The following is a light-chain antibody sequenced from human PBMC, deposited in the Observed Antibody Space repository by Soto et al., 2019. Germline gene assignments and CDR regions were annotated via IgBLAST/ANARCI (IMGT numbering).Light chain of an antibody. J-gene: IGLJ1*01. Sequence: QSVLTQPPSTSGTPVQRVTISCSGSSSNIGSNAVSWYQQLPGTAPKLLIYDNNQRPSGVPDRFSGSKSGTSASLALSGLQSEDEADYYCAAWNGNLNGPSYVLGAGTQVTGL. CDR1: SSNIGSNA. CDR3: AAWNGNLNGPSYV. CDR2: DNN. V-gene: IGLV1-44*01.